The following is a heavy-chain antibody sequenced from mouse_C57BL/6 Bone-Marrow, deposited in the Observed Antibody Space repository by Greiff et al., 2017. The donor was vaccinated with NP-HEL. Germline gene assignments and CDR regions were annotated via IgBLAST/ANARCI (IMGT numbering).Heavy chain of an antibody. V-gene: IGHV5-15*01. CDR3: ARRGVYSNYPYWYFDV. Sequence: EVQVVESGGGLVQPGGSLKLSCAASGFTFSDYGMAWVRQAPRKGPEWVAFISNLAYSIYYADTVTGRFTISRENAKNTLYLEMSSLRSEDTAMYYCARRGVYSNYPYWYFDVWGTGTTVTVSS. J-gene: IGHJ1*03. CDR2: ISNLAYSI. D-gene: IGHD2-5*01. CDR1: GFTFSDYG.